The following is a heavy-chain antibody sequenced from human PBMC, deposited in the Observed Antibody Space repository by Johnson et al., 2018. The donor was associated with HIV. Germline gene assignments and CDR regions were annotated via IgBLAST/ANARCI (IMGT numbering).Heavy chain of an antibody. Sequence: QVQLVESGGGLVQPGGSLRLSCAASGFTFSSYGMHWVRQAPGKGLEWVAFIRYDGSNTYYAGSVTGRFTISRDNSKTTLYLQMNSLRAEDTAVYYCAKAPYGSGIRPGAFDIWGQGTMVTVSS. V-gene: IGHV3-30*02. CDR1: GFTFSSYG. D-gene: IGHD3-10*01. J-gene: IGHJ3*02. CDR3: AKAPYGSGIRPGAFDI. CDR2: IRYDGSNT.